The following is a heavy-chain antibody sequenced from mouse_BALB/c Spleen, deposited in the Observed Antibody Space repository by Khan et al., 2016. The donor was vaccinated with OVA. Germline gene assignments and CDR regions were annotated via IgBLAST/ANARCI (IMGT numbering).Heavy chain of an antibody. Sequence: QVQLQQSGAELARPGTSVKLSCKASGYTFTNYWMQWVKQRPGQGLEWIGTIYPGDGDTKHTQKFKGKATLTADKSSSTAYIQLSSLASEDSAVYYCASIYGNYFDYWGQGTTLTGSS. V-gene: IGHV1-87*01. CDR2: IYPGDGDT. D-gene: IGHD1-1*01. CDR3: ASIYGNYFDY. CDR1: GYTFTNYW. J-gene: IGHJ2*01.